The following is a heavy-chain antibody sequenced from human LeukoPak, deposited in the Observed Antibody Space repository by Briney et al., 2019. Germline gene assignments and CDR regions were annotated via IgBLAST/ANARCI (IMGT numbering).Heavy chain of an antibody. Sequence: GASLKISCKGSGYSFTSYWIGWVRQLPGKGLEWMGIIYPGDSDTRYSPSFQGQVTISADKSISTAYLQWSSLKASDTAMYYCARIKQQLGPNPPDYWGQGTLVTVSS. CDR2: IYPGDSDT. V-gene: IGHV5-51*01. J-gene: IGHJ4*02. D-gene: IGHD6-13*01. CDR1: GYSFTSYW. CDR3: ARIKQQLGPNPPDY.